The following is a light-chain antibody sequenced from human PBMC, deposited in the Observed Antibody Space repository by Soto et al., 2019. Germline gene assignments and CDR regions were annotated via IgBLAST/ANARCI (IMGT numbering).Light chain of an antibody. Sequence: QSLLTQPASVSGSWGQSITISCTGTISDVGGYNYVSWYQQHPGKAPKLVIYEVTNRPSGVSNRFSGSKSGNTASLTISGLQAGDEANYYCSSYTSGSTLYVFGSGTKVTVL. J-gene: IGLJ1*01. CDR3: SSYTSGSTLYV. CDR1: ISDVGGYNY. CDR2: EVT. V-gene: IGLV2-14*01.